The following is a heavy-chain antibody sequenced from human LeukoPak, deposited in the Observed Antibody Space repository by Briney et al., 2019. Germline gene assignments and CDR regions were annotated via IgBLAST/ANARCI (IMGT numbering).Heavy chain of an antibody. CDR1: GYTFTGYY. J-gene: IGHJ4*02. V-gene: IGHV1-2*02. D-gene: IGHD2-15*01. CDR2: INPNSGDT. CDR3: ARDRGYCSGTSCLLYDY. Sequence: GASVKVSFKASGYTFTGYYIHWVRQAPGQGLEWMGWINPNSGDTLYAQKFRGRVTMTRDTSISTAYMELSRLRSDDTAVYYCARDRGYCSGTSCLLYDYWGQGTLVTVSS.